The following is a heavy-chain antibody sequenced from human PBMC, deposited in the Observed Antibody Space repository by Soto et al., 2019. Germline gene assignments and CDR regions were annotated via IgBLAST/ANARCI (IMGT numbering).Heavy chain of an antibody. D-gene: IGHD5-18*01. CDR3: AREGSYGYVATYFDY. J-gene: IGHJ4*02. Sequence: GGSLRLSCAASGFTFSSYAMHWVRQAPGKGLEWVAVISYDGSNKYYADSVKGRFTISRDNSKNTLYLQMNSLRAEDTAVYYCAREGSYGYVATYFDYWGQGTLVTVSS. CDR2: ISYDGSNK. CDR1: GFTFSSYA. V-gene: IGHV3-30-3*01.